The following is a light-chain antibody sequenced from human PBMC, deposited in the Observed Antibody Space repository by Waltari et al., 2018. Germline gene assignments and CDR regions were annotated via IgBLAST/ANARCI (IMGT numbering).Light chain of an antibody. CDR3: AAWDDSLNAVI. V-gene: IGLV1-44*01. CDR2: RDY. Sequence: QSVLTQPPSASGTPGQRVSLSCSGSSSNIGSNSVNWYQQLPGTAPKLLIYRDYQRPSGVPDRVSGSKSGTSASLAISWLQSEDEADYYCAAWDDSLNAVIFGGGTKLTV. CDR1: SSNIGSNS. J-gene: IGLJ2*01.